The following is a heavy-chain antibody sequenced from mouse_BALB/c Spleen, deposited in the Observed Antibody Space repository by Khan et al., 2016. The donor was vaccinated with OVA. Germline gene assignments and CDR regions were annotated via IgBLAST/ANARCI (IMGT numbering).Heavy chain of an antibody. Sequence: QQSGAERVKPGASVKLSCKASGYTFTSYDINWVRQRPEQGLEWIGWIFPGDDSTKYNEKFKGKATLTTDKSSSTAYMQLIRLTSEDSAVYFGARHYYGGNLYWYFDVWGAGTTVTVSS. CDR3: ARHYYGGNLYWYFDV. D-gene: IGHD1-1*02. CDR1: GYTFTSYD. V-gene: IGHV1-85*01. CDR2: IFPGDDST. J-gene: IGHJ1*01.